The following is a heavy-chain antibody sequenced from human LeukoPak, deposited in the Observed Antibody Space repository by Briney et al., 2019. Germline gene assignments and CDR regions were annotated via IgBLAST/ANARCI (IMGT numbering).Heavy chain of an antibody. Sequence: ASVKVSCKASGYTFTGYYMHWVRQAPGQGLEWMGWINPNSGGTNYAQKFQGRVTMTRDTSISTAYMELSRLRSADTAVYYCAREFTTFYYYYGMDVWGQGTTVTVSS. D-gene: IGHD1-26*01. J-gene: IGHJ6*02. CDR3: AREFTTFYYYYGMDV. V-gene: IGHV1-2*02. CDR1: GYTFTGYY. CDR2: INPNSGGT.